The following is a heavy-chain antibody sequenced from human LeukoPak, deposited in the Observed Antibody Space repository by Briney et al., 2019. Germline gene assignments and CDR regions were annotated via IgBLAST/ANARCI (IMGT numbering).Heavy chain of an antibody. Sequence: PSETLSLTCTVSGGSISSYYWSWIRQPPGKGLEWIGYIYYSGSTNYNPSLKSRVTISLDTSKNQFSLKLSSVTAADTAVYYCARMVVAATLDYFDYWGQGTLVTVSS. CDR2: IYYSGST. CDR3: ARMVVAATLDYFDY. V-gene: IGHV4-59*08. CDR1: GGSISSYY. J-gene: IGHJ4*02. D-gene: IGHD2-15*01.